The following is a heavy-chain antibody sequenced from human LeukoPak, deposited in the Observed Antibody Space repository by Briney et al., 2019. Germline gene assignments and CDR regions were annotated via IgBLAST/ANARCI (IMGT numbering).Heavy chain of an antibody. V-gene: IGHV3-33*01. J-gene: IGHJ4*02. CDR2: IWYDGSSE. D-gene: IGHD3-9*01. CDR1: GFTFSSFG. Sequence: GTSLRLSCAASGFTFSSFGMHWVRQAPGKGLEWVTLIWYDGSSEYYVDSVEGRFTISRDNSKNTLYLQINSLRAEDTAAYYCARDSYDILTGYYSGPDYWGQGTLVTVSS. CDR3: ARDSYDILTGYYSGPDY.